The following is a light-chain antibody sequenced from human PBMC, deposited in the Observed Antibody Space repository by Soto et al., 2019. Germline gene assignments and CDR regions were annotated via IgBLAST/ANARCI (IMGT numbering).Light chain of an antibody. V-gene: IGKV3-20*01. J-gene: IGKJ4*01. CDR3: QQFGRSPLT. CDR1: QSVSSTN. CDR2: GAS. Sequence: EVVLTQSPGTLSLSPGERATLSCRASQSVSSTNLAWYQQKPGQAPRLLIYGASSRATGIPDRFSGSGSGTDFTLTISRLEPEDVAVYYCQQFGRSPLTFGGGTKVEIK.